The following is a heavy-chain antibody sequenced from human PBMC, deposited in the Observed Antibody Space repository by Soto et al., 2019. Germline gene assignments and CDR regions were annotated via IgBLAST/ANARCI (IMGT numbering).Heavy chain of an antibody. V-gene: IGHV1-69*06. CDR3: ARERTERGKDV. CDR2: IIPVFGTA. J-gene: IGHJ6*01. Sequence: QVQLVQSGAEVKKPGSSVKVSCKASGGTFSSSAISWVRQAPGQGLEWMGAIIPVFGTAHYAQKFQGRVTITADKPTCTAYMELSRLRSEDTAVYYCARERTERGKDVWGQGTKVTVSS. CDR1: GGTFSSSA.